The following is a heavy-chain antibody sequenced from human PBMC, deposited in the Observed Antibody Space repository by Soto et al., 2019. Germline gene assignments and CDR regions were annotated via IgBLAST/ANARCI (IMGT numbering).Heavy chain of an antibody. Sequence: QLQLQESGAGLVKPSETLSLTGTVSGGSSSSSSYYCGWIRQPPGKGLVWIGSIYYCGSTYYNPSLKSRVTIYVGMSKNQCSLKLSSVTAADTAVYYCARPRTSSGYSRAGAFDIWGQGTTVTVSS. CDR3: ARPRTSSGYSRAGAFDI. V-gene: IGHV4-39*01. CDR2: IYYCGST. J-gene: IGHJ3*02. CDR1: GGSSSSSSYY. D-gene: IGHD6-13*01.